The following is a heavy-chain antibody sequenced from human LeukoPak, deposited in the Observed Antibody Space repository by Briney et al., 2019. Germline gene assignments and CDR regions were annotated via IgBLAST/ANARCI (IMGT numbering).Heavy chain of an antibody. J-gene: IGHJ3*02. CDR1: GFTFDDYA. CDR2: ISWNSGSI. D-gene: IGHD3-3*01. V-gene: IGHV3-9*01. Sequence: GRSLRLSCAASGFTFDDYAMHWVRHAPGKGLEWVSGISWNSGSIGYADSVKGRFTISRDNAKNSLYLQMNSLRAEDTALYYCAKGGFGVVTVDAFDIWGQGTMVTVSS. CDR3: AKGGFGVVTVDAFDI.